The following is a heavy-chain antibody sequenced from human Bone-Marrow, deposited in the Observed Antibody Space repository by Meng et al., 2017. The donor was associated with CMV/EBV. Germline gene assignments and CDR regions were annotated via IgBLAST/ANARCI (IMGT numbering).Heavy chain of an antibody. V-gene: IGHV1-69*02. J-gene: IGHJ4*02. CDR1: TFSSYT. CDR2: IIPILGIA. D-gene: IGHD3-22*01. CDR3: ARVNYYDSSGPGSYFDY. Sequence: TFSSYTISWVRQAPGQGLEWMGRIIPILGIANYAQKFQGRVTITADKSTSTAYMELSSLRSEDTAVYYCARVNYYDSSGPGSYFDYWGQGTLVTVSS.